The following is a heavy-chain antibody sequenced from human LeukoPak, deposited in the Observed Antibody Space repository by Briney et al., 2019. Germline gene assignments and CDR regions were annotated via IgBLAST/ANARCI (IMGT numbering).Heavy chain of an antibody. J-gene: IGHJ4*02. Sequence: ASVKVSCKASGYTFTSYYMHWVRQAPGQGLEWMGIINPIGGSTSYAQKFQGRVTMTRDTSTSTVYMELSSLRSEDTAVYYCARDAYYYDSSGYYGFGVDYWGQGTLVTVSS. V-gene: IGHV1-46*01. CDR1: GYTFTSYY. D-gene: IGHD3-22*01. CDR3: ARDAYYYDSSGYYGFGVDY. CDR2: INPIGGST.